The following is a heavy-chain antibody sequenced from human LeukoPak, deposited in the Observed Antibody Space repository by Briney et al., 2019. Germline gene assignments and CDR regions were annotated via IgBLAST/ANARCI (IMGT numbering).Heavy chain of an antibody. CDR2: IYHSGST. Sequence: SETLSLTCAVSGYSISSDYYWGWIRQPPGKGLEWIGTIYHSGSTYYNPSLKSRVTISVDTSKNQFSLKLSSVAAADTAVYYCARDVAGRPDYFDYWGQGTLVTVSS. D-gene: IGHD6-6*01. CDR1: GYSISSDYY. V-gene: IGHV4-38-2*02. CDR3: ARDVAGRPDYFDY. J-gene: IGHJ4*02.